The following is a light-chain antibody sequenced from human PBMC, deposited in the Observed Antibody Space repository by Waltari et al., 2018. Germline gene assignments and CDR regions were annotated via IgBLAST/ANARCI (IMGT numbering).Light chain of an antibody. CDR2: DAS. CDR1: QSISSY. J-gene: IGKJ3*01. CDR3: QQRSKSFT. V-gene: IGKV3-11*01. Sequence: EIVLKQSPATLSLSPGDRATLSCRASQSISSYLAWYQQKPGQAPRLLIYDASTRATGIPARFSGSGSVTDFTLTISSLEPEDFAIYYCQQRSKSFTFGPETKVDIK.